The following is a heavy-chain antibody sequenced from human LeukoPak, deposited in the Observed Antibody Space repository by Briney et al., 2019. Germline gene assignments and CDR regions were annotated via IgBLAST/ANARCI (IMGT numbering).Heavy chain of an antibody. J-gene: IGHJ4*02. V-gene: IGHV3-21*01. CDR2: ISSGSRYI. CDR1: GFTFNDYN. D-gene: IGHD2-2*01. Sequence: GGSLRLSCAGSGFTFNDYNINWVRQAPGKGLEWVSSISSGSRYIYYADSVKGRFTISRDNAKNSLYLQMNSLRAEDTAVYYCARREIVVVPAAIQGDYWGQGTLVTVSS. CDR3: ARREIVVVPAAIQGDY.